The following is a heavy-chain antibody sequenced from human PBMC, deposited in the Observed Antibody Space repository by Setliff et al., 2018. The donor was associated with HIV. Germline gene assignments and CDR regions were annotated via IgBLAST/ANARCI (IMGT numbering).Heavy chain of an antibody. Sequence: GEYLKISCRGSGYRFTDYWIGWVRQMPGKGLEWMGVIYPGDSDTRYNPSFQGQVAISADKSTSTAYLQWSSLKASDTAMYYCARRLYSSEAFDPWGQGTLVTVSS. J-gene: IGHJ5*02. CDR2: IYPGDSDT. CDR1: GYRFTDYW. CDR3: ARRLYSSEAFDP. D-gene: IGHD6-25*01. V-gene: IGHV5-51*01.